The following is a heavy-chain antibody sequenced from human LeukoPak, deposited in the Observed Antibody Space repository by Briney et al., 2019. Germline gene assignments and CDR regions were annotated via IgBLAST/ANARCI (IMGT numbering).Heavy chain of an antibody. CDR2: INPNSGGT. J-gene: IGHJ4*02. CDR3: ARAYCSSTSCYTAGY. V-gene: IGHV1-2*02. CDR1: GYTFTGYY. Sequence: GASVKVSCKASGYTFTGYYMHWVRQAPGQGLEWMGWINPNSGGTNYAQKFQGRVTMTRDTSISTAYMELSRLRSDDTAVYHCARAYCSSTSCYTAGYWGQGTLVTVSS. D-gene: IGHD2-2*02.